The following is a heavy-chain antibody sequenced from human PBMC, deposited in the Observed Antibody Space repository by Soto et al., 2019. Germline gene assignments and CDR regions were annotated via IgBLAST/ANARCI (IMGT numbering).Heavy chain of an antibody. V-gene: IGHV3-30*18. CDR2: ISYDGSYK. J-gene: IGHJ6*02. Sequence: LRLSCAASGFTFSSYGMHWVRQAPGKGLEWVALISYDGSYKYYADSVKGRFTISRDNFKNTLFLQMNSLRAEDTAVYYCAKKGTYFYTMDVWGQGTTVTVSS. CDR3: AKKGTYFYTMDV. CDR1: GFTFSSYG.